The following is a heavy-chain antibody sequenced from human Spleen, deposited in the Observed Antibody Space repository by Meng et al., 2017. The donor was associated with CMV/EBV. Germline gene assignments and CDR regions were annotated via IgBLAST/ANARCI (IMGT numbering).Heavy chain of an antibody. V-gene: IGHV3-23*01. Sequence: YAMHWVRQTPGKGLEWVSAITGTGSSRYYADSVEGRFTISRDNSKNTLYLEMNSLRVEDTAVYYCARNVRDGNNFDSTSETLDAFDMWGQGTMVTVSS. CDR3: ARNVRDGNNFDSTSETLDAFDM. J-gene: IGHJ3*02. D-gene: IGHD5-24*01. CDR2: ITGTGSSR. CDR1: YA.